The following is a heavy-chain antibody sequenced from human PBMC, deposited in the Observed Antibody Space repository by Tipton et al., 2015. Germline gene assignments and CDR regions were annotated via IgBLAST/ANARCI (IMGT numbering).Heavy chain of an antibody. Sequence: TLSLTCTVSGGFISSYYWSWIRQPAGKRLEWIGRIYTSGSTNYNPSLKSRVTMSVDTSKNQFSLKLRSVTAADTAVYYCAKGHATRDSFDYWGQGTLLPVSS. D-gene: IGHD1-1*01. CDR1: GGFISSYY. CDR2: IYTSGST. J-gene: IGHJ4*02. CDR3: AKGHATRDSFDY. V-gene: IGHV4-4*07.